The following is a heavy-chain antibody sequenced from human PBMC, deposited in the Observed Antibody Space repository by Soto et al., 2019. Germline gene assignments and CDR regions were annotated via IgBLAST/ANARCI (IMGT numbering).Heavy chain of an antibody. CDR2: ISAYNGNT. Sequence: ASVKVSCKASGYTFTSYGISWVRQAPGQGLEWMGWISAYNGNTNYAHKLQGRVTMTTDTSTSTAYMELRSLRSDDTAVYYCARDRHYGSGSHYQRPSYFDYWGQGTLVTVSS. J-gene: IGHJ4*02. CDR3: ARDRHYGSGSHYQRPSYFDY. CDR1: GYTFTSYG. D-gene: IGHD3-10*01. V-gene: IGHV1-18*01.